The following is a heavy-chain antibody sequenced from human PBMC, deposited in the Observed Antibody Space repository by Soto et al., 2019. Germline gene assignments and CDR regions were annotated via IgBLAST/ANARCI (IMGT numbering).Heavy chain of an antibody. J-gene: IGHJ4*02. V-gene: IGHV1-18*01. CDR1: GYSFSNYG. D-gene: IGHD4-17*01. CDR3: ARDSYADY. CDR2: ISTYNGNT. Sequence: QVQLVQSGAEVKKPGASVKVSCRTSGYSFSNYGITWVRQAPGQGLEWMGWISTYNGNTNYAQKLQGRVTMTTDTSTSTAYMEMRSLTTDDKAFYYCARDSYADYWGQGTLVTVSS.